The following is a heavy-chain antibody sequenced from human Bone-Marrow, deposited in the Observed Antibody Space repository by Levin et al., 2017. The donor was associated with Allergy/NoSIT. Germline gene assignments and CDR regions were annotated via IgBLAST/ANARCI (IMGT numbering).Heavy chain of an antibody. J-gene: IGHJ4*02. CDR3: ARGNPAGAIVSFTC. CDR1: GYTFTMYE. D-gene: IGHD3-16*02. V-gene: IGHV1-8*01. CDR2: MNPNSGET. Sequence: ASVKVSCKASGYTFTMYEIHWVRQAAGQGLEWMGRMNPNSGETAYARKFLGRVTMTRDVSINTAYMELNSLTSADTAVYYCARGNPAGAIVSFTCWGQGTLVPVSS.